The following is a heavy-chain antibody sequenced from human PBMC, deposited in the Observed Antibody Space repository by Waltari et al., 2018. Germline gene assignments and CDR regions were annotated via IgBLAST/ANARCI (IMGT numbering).Heavy chain of an antibody. CDR1: GGTFSSYA. V-gene: IGHV1-69*05. J-gene: IGHJ3*02. D-gene: IGHD3-16*01. Sequence: QVQLVQSGAEVKKPGSSVKVSCKASGGTFSSYAISWVRQAPGQGLEWMGGIIPIVGTANYAKKFQGRVTITTDESTSPAYMELSSLRSEDTAVYYCASPALAIYDYVWGPPTGAFDIWGQGTMVTVSS. CDR3: ASPALAIYDYVWGPPTGAFDI. CDR2: IIPIVGTA.